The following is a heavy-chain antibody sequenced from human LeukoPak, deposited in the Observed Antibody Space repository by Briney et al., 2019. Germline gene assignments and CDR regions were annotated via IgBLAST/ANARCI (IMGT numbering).Heavy chain of an antibody. V-gene: IGHV3-30*04. CDR3: ARDSSREAFDI. CDR1: GFTFSSYA. Sequence: GGSLRLSCAASGFTFSSYAMHWVRQAPGKGLEWVAVISYDGSNKYYADSVKGRFTISRDNSKNTLYLQMNSLRAEDTAVYYCARDSSREAFDIWGQGTMVTVSS. CDR2: ISYDGSNK. J-gene: IGHJ3*02.